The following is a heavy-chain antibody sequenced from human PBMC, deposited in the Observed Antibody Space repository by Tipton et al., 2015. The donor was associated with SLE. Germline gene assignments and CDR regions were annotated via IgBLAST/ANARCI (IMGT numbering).Heavy chain of an antibody. J-gene: IGHJ5*02. V-gene: IGHV4-59*08. D-gene: IGHD1-1*01. CDR3: TRSLYDTNWFWFDP. CDR2: TFYHGKT. Sequence: TLSLTCSISDDSILTHYWSWIRQSPGKGLEWIGYTFYHGKTDYNPAMKSRVTISLDTSTEQFSLKLTSVTAADTALYYCTRSLYDTNWFWFDPWGQGTLVIVSS. CDR1: DDSILTHY.